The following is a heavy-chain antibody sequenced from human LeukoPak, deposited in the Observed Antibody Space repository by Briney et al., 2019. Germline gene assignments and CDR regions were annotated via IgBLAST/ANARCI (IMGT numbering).Heavy chain of an antibody. V-gene: IGHV1-2*06. CDR2: INPNSGGT. Sequence: ASVKVSCKASGYTFTSYDINWVRQATGQGLEWMGRINPNSGGTDSAQRFQGRITMTTDTSITTAYMDLSRLRSDDTAVYYCARAPLSNYYGDYSFDYWGQGTLVTVFS. J-gene: IGHJ4*02. CDR1: GYTFTSYD. D-gene: IGHD4-17*01. CDR3: ARAPLSNYYGDYSFDY.